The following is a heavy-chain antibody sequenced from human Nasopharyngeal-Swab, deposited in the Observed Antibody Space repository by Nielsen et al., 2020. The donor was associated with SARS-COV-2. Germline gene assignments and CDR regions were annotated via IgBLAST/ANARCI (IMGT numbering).Heavy chain of an antibody. CDR1: GFTFSSYW. CDR2: IKQDGSEK. V-gene: IGHV3-7*03. CDR3: ARLARGYSYGYPSYYGMDV. J-gene: IGHJ6*02. Sequence: GGSLRLSCAASGFTFSSYWMSWVRQAPGKGLEWVANIKQDGSEKYYVDSVKGRFTISRDNAKNSLYLQMNSLRAEDTAVYYCARLARGYSYGYPSYYGMDVWGQGTTVTVSS. D-gene: IGHD5-18*01.